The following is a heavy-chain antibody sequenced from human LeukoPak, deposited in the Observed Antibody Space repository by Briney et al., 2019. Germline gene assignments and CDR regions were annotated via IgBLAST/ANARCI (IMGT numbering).Heavy chain of an antibody. D-gene: IGHD3-22*01. CDR2: IIPIFGTA. V-gene: IGHV1-69*01. CDR3: ARDQVYYYDSSPYGMDV. Sequence: ASVKVSCKASGGTFSSYAISWVRQAPGQGLEWMGGIIPIFGTANYAQKFQGRVTITADESTSTAYMELSSLRSEDTAVYYCARDQVYYYDSSPYGMDVWGQGTTVTVSS. CDR1: GGTFSSYA. J-gene: IGHJ6*02.